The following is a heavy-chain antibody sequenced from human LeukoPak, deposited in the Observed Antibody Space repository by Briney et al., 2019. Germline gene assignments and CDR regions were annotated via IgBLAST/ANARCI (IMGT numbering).Heavy chain of an antibody. CDR1: GDSISSYY. Sequence: SGTLSLTCTVSGDSISSYYWSWIRQSPGKGLEWIGHIYYSGSTNYNPSLKSRVTISVDTSKNQFSLKLDSVTAADTAVYFCARCTGSLYFDCGGQGTLVNVSS. CDR2: IYYSGST. D-gene: IGHD3-10*02. CDR3: ARCTGSLYFDC. J-gene: IGHJ4*02. V-gene: IGHV4-59*01.